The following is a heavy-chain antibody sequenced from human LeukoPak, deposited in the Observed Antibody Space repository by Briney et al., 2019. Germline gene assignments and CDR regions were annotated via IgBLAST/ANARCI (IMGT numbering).Heavy chain of an antibody. CDR1: GGSISSYY. Sequence: PSETLSLTCTVSGGSISSYYWSWIRQPPGKGLEWIGYIYYSGSTNYNPSLKSRVTISVDTSKNQFSLKLSSVTAADSAVYYCARAYYYGPGDYYYGMDVWGQGTTVTVSS. CDR2: IYYSGST. J-gene: IGHJ6*02. D-gene: IGHD3-10*01. CDR3: ARAYYYGPGDYYYGMDV. V-gene: IGHV4-59*01.